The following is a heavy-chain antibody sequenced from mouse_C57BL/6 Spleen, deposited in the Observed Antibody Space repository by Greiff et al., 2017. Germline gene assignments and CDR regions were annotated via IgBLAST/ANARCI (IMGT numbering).Heavy chain of an antibody. V-gene: IGHV1-81*01. Sequence: VQLQQSGAELAKPGASVKLSCKASGYTFTSYGISWVKQRTGQGLEWIGEIYPRSGNTYYNEKFKGKATLTADKSSSTAYMELRSLTSEDSAVYFCARIEEWGYYFDYWGQGTTLTVSS. CDR1: GYTFTSYG. J-gene: IGHJ2*01. CDR2: IYPRSGNT. D-gene: IGHD1-3*01. CDR3: ARIEEWGYYFDY.